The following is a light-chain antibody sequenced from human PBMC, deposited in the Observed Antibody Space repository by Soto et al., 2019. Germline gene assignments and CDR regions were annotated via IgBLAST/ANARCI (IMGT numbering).Light chain of an antibody. CDR1: QSISSD. CDR2: GAS. CDR3: QQYDAWPLT. V-gene: IGKV3-15*01. J-gene: IGKJ4*01. Sequence: EIVMTQSPATLSVSPGERVTLSCRASQSISSDLAWFQQKPGQAPRLLIYGASITASGIPARFSGSGSETEFTLTISSLHSEDFAVYYCQQYDAWPLTFGGGTKVDIK.